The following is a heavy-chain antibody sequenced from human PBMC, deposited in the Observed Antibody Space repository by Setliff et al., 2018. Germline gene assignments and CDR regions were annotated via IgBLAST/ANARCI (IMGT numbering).Heavy chain of an antibody. V-gene: IGHV5-51*01. CDR2: IYPGDSDT. J-gene: IGHJ3*01. CDR1: GYIFTNYW. Sequence: GESLKLSCKASGYIFTNYWIGWVRQMPGKGLEWMGVIYPGDSDTRYSPSSQGQVTISADKSINTAYLQWSSLKASDTAIYYCTRHEDRNKCTSSSCYRENDAFDVWGQGTLVTVSS. D-gene: IGHD2-2*01. CDR3: TRHEDRNKCTSSSCYRENDAFDV.